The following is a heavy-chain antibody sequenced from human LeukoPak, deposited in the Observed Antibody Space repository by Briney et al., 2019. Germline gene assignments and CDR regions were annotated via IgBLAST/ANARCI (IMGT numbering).Heavy chain of an antibody. V-gene: IGHV5-51*01. CDR1: GYSFTTYW. J-gene: IGHJ5*02. D-gene: IGHD3-10*01. Sequence: GEFLKISCETSGYSFTTYWIGWVRQMPGTGLEWVGAIYPDDSDARYSPSSQGQVIISADKSTRTAYLQWSSLKASDTAIYYCARQRGASGTINYFDPWGQGTLVTVSS. CDR2: IYPDDSDA. CDR3: ARQRGASGTINYFDP.